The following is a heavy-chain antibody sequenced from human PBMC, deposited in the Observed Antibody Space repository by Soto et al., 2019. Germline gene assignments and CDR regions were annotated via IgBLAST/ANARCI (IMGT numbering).Heavy chain of an antibody. D-gene: IGHD5-12*01. V-gene: IGHV4-30-4*01. CDR2: IYDSGSS. J-gene: IGHJ4*02. CDR3: AREKGYISGPKNFDY. Sequence: SETLSLTCTVSGASISSGDYFWSWIRQSPGKGLQWIGYIYDSGSSYYNPSLKSRVTMSVDTSKNQFSLKLSSVTAADTAVYYCAREKGYISGPKNFDYWGQGPLVTVSS. CDR1: GASISSGDYF.